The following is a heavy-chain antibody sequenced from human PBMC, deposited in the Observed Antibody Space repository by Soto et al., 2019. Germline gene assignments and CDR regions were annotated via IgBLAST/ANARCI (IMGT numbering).Heavy chain of an antibody. V-gene: IGHV1-18*01. CDR1: GYTFTSYG. J-gene: IGHJ4*02. CDR3: ARDSSISSGRNLDY. Sequence: ASVKVSCKASGYTFTSYGISWVRQAPGQGLEWMGWISAYNGNKNYAQKLQGRVTMNTDTSTSKAYMEMRSLRSDDTAVYYCARDSSISSGRNLDYWGQGTLVTVSS. CDR2: ISAYNGNK. D-gene: IGHD6-19*01.